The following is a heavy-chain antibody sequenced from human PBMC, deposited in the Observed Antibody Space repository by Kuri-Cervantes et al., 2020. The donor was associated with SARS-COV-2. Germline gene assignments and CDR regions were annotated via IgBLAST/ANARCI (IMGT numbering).Heavy chain of an antibody. J-gene: IGHJ4*02. CDR1: GFSFSSYA. CDR3: TTLIDY. V-gene: IGHV3-73*01. CDR2: VRGKANNYAT. Sequence: GGSLRLSCAASGFSFSSYAMSWVRQAPGKGLGWVGRVRGKANNYATAYAASVKGRFTISRDDSKNMAYLQMNSLKTEDTAVYYCTTLIDYWGQGALVTVSS.